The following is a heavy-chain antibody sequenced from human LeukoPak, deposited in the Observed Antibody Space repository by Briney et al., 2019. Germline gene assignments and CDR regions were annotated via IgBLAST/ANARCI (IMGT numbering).Heavy chain of an antibody. CDR1: GGSISSYY. V-gene: IGHV4-59*01. Sequence: SETLSLTCTVSGGSISSYYWSWIRQPPGKGLEWIGYIYYSGSTNYNPSLKSRVTISVHTSKNQFSLKLSSVTAADTAVYYCARDLGFCGGDCYSHNWFDPWGQGTLVTVSS. CDR2: IYYSGST. D-gene: IGHD2-21*02. J-gene: IGHJ5*02. CDR3: ARDLGFCGGDCYSHNWFDP.